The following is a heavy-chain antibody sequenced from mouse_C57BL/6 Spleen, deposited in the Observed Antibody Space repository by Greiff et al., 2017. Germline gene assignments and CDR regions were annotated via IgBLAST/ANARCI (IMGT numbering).Heavy chain of an antibody. CDR3: ARAEDGYLDY. V-gene: IGHV3-6*01. CDR1: GYSITSGYY. J-gene: IGHJ2*01. D-gene: IGHD2-3*01. Sequence: ESGPGLVKPSQSLSLTCSVTGYSITSGYYWNWIRQFPGNKLEWMGYISYDGSNNYNPSLKIRISITRDTSKNQVFLKLNSVTTEDTATYYCARAEDGYLDYWGQGTTLTVSS. CDR2: ISYDGSN.